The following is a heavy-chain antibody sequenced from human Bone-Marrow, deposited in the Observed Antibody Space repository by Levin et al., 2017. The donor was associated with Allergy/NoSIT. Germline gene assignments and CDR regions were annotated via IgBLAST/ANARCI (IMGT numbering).Heavy chain of an antibody. J-gene: IGHJ4*02. V-gene: IGHV3-7*02. D-gene: IGHD2-8*01. CDR1: GFTFSGYW. Sequence: GGSLRLSCATSGFTFSGYWMAWVRQAPGKGLEWVANINRDGGDGYYVDSVKGRFTISRDNARNSLDLQMNSLRVEDTAVYYCARNGAWSFEFWGQGTLVTVSS. CDR3: ARNGAWSFEF. CDR2: INRDGGDG.